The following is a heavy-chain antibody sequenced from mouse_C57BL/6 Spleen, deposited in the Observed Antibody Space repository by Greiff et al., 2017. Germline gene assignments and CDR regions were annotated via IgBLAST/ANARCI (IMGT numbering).Heavy chain of an antibody. CDR2: IDPSDSYT. J-gene: IGHJ1*03. D-gene: IGHD2-3*01. Sequence: QVQLQQPGAELVMPGASVKLSCKASGYTFTSYWMHWVKQRPGQGLEWIGEIDPSDSYTNYNQKFKGKSTLTVDKSSSTAYMQRSSLTSEDSAVYYCARKGVYDGYYWYFDVWGTGTTVTVSS. V-gene: IGHV1-69*01. CDR3: ARKGVYDGYYWYFDV. CDR1: GYTFTSYW.